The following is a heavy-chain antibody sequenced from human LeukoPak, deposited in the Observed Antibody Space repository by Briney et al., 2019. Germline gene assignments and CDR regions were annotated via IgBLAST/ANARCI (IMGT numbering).Heavy chain of an antibody. CDR3: ARMTNRAFVI. D-gene: IGHD7-27*01. CDR1: GFTFSGYF. CDR2: ISSSGYDK. J-gene: IGHJ4*02. Sequence: GGSLRLSCAASGFTFSGYFMSWIRQAPGKGLEWVSDISSSGYDKYYADSVKGRFTVSRDNAKNSLSLQVNSLRGEDTAVYYCARMTNRAFVIWGQGTLVTVSS. V-gene: IGHV3-11*01.